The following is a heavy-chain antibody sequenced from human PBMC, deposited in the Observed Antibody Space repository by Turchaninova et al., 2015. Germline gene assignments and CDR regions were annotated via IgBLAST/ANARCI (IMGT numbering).Heavy chain of an antibody. V-gene: IGHV3-23*01. J-gene: IGHJ5*02. D-gene: IGHD6-19*01. Sequence: VQCEVYLRFSVGASGFTFISYAMSWVRQAPGKGLEWVSLISGSGGSTYYADSVKGRFTISRDNSKSTLYLQMNTLRAEDTAVYYCAKGVIMGSGWYEYNFFDPWGQGTLVTVSS. CDR2: ISGSGGST. CDR3: AKGVIMGSGWYEYNFFDP. CDR1: GFTFISYA.